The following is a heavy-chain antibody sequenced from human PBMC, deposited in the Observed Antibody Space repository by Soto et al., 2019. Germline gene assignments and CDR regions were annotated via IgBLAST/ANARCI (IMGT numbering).Heavy chain of an antibody. CDR1: GGSISSGGYY. CDR2: IYYSGGT. CDR3: AREYYYDSSGFDPIDAFDI. D-gene: IGHD3-22*01. V-gene: IGHV4-31*03. J-gene: IGHJ3*02. Sequence: QVQLQESGPGLVKPSQTLSLTCTVSGGSISSGGYYWSWIRQHPGKGLEWIGYIYYSGGTHYNPYLKSRVTRPVDTSKNQFSLKLSSVTAADTAVYYCAREYYYDSSGFDPIDAFDIWGQGTMVTVSS.